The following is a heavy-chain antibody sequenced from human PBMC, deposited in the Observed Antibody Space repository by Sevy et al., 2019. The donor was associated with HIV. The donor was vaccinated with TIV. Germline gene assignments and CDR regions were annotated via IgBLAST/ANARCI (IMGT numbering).Heavy chain of an antibody. CDR1: GFTFSDYA. D-gene: IGHD2-8*01. V-gene: IGHV3-30*03. Sequence: GGSLRLSCAASGFTFSDYAMHWVRQAPGKGLEWLSYISYDERDIDYLYSVRGRFSVSRDISKRTLFLQMNDLRPEDTAVYYCARRDVNHQYLMDYWGQGILVTVSS. CDR2: ISYDERDI. J-gene: IGHJ4*02. CDR3: ARRDVNHQYLMDY.